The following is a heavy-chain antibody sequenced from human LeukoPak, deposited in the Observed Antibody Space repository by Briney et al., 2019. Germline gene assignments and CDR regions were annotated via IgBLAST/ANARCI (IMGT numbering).Heavy chain of an antibody. CDR2: INHSGST. V-gene: IGHV4-34*01. D-gene: IGHD3-10*01. CDR3: ARGYYYGSGRGYYYYYGMDV. J-gene: IGHJ6*02. Sequence: SETLSLTCAVYGGSFSGYYWSWIRQPPGKGLEWIGEINHSGSTNYNPSLKSRVTISVDTSKNQFSLKLSSVTAADTAVHYCARGYYYGSGRGYYYYYGMDVWGQGTTVTVSS. CDR1: GGSFSGYY.